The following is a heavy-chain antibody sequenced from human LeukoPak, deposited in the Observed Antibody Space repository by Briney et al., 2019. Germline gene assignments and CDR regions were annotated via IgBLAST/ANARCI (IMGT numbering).Heavy chain of an antibody. CDR1: GFFFSTYG. CDR3: AKDSLADIDY. Sequence: GESLRFSCAASGFFFSTYGMYWVRQAPGKRLEWVAFIRHDGSIKNYADSVKGRSTISRDNSKNTLYLQMNSLRAEDTAVYYCAKDSLADIDYWGQGTLVTVSS. D-gene: IGHD3-16*01. CDR2: IRHDGSIK. J-gene: IGHJ4*02. V-gene: IGHV3-30*02.